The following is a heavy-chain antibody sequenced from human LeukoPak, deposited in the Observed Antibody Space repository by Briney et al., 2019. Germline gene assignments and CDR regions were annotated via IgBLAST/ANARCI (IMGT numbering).Heavy chain of an antibody. Sequence: GASVKVSCKASGYTFITYGINWVRQATGQGLEWMGWMNPNNGKTGYAQKFQGRVSMTRDTSTSTAYMELSSLRSEDTAVYYCARGHAKAYGDLQIDWFDPWGQGTLVTVSS. D-gene: IGHD4-17*01. CDR3: ARGHAKAYGDLQIDWFDP. CDR2: MNPNNGKT. J-gene: IGHJ5*02. V-gene: IGHV1-8*01. CDR1: GYTFITYG.